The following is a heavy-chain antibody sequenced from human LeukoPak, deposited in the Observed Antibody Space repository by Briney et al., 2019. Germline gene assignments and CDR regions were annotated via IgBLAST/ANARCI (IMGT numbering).Heavy chain of an antibody. CDR1: GSTFTGYY. J-gene: IGHJ6*02. CDR3: TRATSVVVPAADHYYYGMDV. D-gene: IGHD2-2*01. V-gene: IGHV1-2*02. CDR2: INPNSGGT. Sequence: ASVKVSFMASGSTFTGYYMHWVRQAPGQGLEWMGWINPNSGGTDYAQKFQGRATMTRDTSLSTAYMELSRLRSDDTAVYYCTRATSVVVPAADHYYYGMDVWGQGTTVTVSS.